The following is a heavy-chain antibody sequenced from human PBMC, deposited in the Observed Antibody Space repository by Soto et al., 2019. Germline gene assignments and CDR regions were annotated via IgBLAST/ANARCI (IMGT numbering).Heavy chain of an antibody. CDR3: ARDKRQKQWLDYYYYYGMDV. D-gene: IGHD6-19*01. V-gene: IGHV1-69*13. CDR2: IIPIFGTA. Sequence: SVKVSCKASGGTFSSYAISWVRQAPGQGLEWMGGIIPIFGTANYAQKFQGRVTITADESTSTAYMELSSLRSEDTAVYYCARDKRQKQWLDYYYYYGMDVWGQGTTVTVSS. CDR1: GGTFSSYA. J-gene: IGHJ6*02.